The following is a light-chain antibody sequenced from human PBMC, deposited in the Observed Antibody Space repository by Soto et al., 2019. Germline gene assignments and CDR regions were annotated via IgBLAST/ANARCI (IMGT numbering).Light chain of an antibody. CDR2: AAS. V-gene: IGKV1-39*01. Sequence: DIQMTQSPSSLSASVGDRVTITCRASQRISSYLNWYQQKPGKAPKLLIYAASSLQSGVPSRFSGSGSVTDFTLTISSLQPEEFATYYCQQSYSTPRTFGQGTKLEIK. CDR1: QRISSY. CDR3: QQSYSTPRT. J-gene: IGKJ2*01.